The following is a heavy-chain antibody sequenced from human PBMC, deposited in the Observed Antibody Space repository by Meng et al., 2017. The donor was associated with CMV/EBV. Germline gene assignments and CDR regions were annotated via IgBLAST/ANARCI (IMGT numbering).Heavy chain of an antibody. CDR2: INPSGGST. V-gene: IGHV1-46*02. Sequence: CKASGYTFNSYYMHWVRQAPGQGLEWMGIINPSGGSTSYAQKFQGRVTMTRDTSTSTVYMELSSVRSEDTAVYYCARSELWFGELLDYWGQGTLVTVSS. CDR1: GYTFNSYY. J-gene: IGHJ4*02. CDR3: ARSELWFGELLDY. D-gene: IGHD3-10*01.